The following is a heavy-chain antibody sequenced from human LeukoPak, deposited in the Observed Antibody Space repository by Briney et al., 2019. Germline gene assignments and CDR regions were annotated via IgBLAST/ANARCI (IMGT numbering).Heavy chain of an antibody. J-gene: IGHJ4*02. CDR2: IYYSGST. D-gene: IGHD3-22*01. CDR1: GGSISSYY. V-gene: IGHV4-59*01. CDR3: ARAPYYYDSSGYYFDY. Sequence: PSETLSLTCTVSGGSISSYYWSWIRQPPGKGLEWIGSIYYSGSTNYNPSLKSRVTISVDTSKNQFSLKLSSVTAADTAVYYCARAPYYYDSSGYYFDYWGQGTLVTASS.